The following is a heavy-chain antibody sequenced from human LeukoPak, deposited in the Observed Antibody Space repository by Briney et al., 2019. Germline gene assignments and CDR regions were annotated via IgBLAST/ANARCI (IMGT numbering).Heavy chain of an antibody. D-gene: IGHD3-3*01. J-gene: IGHJ4*02. CDR1: GYTFTSYD. Sequence: GASVKVSRKASGYTFTSYDINWVRQATGQGLEWMGWMNPNSGNTGYAQKFQGRVTMTRNTSISTAYMELSSLRSEDTAVYYCARGDFWSGYYFDYWGQGTLVTVSS. V-gene: IGHV1-8*01. CDR2: MNPNSGNT. CDR3: ARGDFWSGYYFDY.